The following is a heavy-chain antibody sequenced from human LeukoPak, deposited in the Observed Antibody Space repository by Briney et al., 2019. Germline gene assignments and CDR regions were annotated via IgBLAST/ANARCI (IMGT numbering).Heavy chain of an antibody. CDR1: GFTFKIYT. J-gene: IGHJ4*02. V-gene: IGHV3-23*01. Sequence: GGSLRLSCAAFGFTFKIYTMNWVRQAPGKGLEWLSSISYSGDNRGGNTYYADSVRGRFSISRDNSKNTLYLQMNSLRAEDTAVYYCARVPGSYYVDFDYWGQGTLVTVSS. CDR2: ISYSGDNRGGNT. D-gene: IGHD3-10*01. CDR3: ARVPGSYYVDFDY.